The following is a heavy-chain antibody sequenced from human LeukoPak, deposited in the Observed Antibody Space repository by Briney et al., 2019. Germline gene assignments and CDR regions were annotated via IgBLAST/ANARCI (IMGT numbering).Heavy chain of an antibody. J-gene: IGHJ4*02. D-gene: IGHD6-6*01. CDR3: AREATLEYSSSSGRSPVDY. CDR1: GYTFTSYG. V-gene: IGHV1-69*13. CDR2: IIPIFGTA. Sequence: ASVKVSCKASGYTFTSYGISWVRQAPGQGLEWMGGIIPIFGTANYAQKFQGRVTITADESTSTAYMELSSLRSEDTAVYYCAREATLEYSSSSGRSPVDYWGQGTLVTVSS.